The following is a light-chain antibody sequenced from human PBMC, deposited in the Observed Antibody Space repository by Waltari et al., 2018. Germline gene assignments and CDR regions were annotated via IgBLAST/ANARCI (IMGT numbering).Light chain of an antibody. Sequence: QSALTPPRSVSGSPGQSVTISCTGSSIDIGDYHYVSWYQQHPGKAPKFMIYDVSKRPSGVPDRFSGSKSGNTASLTISGLQTEDEADYYCCSYGGSFSSGYVFGSGTKVTVL. J-gene: IGLJ1*01. V-gene: IGLV2-11*01. CDR1: SIDIGDYHY. CDR2: DVS. CDR3: CSYGGSFSSGYV.